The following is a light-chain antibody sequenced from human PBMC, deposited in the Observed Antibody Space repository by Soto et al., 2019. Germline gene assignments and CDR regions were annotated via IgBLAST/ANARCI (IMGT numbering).Light chain of an antibody. CDR3: QQHQTCAT. V-gene: IGKV1-5*03. CDR1: QMIYTW. CDR2: EPS. J-gene: IGKJ1*01. Sequence: DIQMTQSPSTLSASVGDRVTITCRASQMIYTWLARYQQKPGKAPKLLIYEPSSLDVGVRSRFSGSGCVTEFTLTVSSLQPDDLATYYSQQHQTCATFGQGTKV.